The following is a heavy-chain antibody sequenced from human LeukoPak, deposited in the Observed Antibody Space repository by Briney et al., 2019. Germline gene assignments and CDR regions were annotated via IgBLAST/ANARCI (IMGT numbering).Heavy chain of an antibody. J-gene: IGHJ6*03. CDR1: GYTFTSYD. CDR2: MNPNSGNT. V-gene: IGHV1-8*03. Sequence: GASVKVSCKASGYTFTSYDINWVRQATGQGLEWMGWMNPNSGNTGYAQKFQGRVTITRNTSISTAYMELSSLRSEDTAVYYCARGPVLRYSSDYYYYYMDVWGKGTTVTVSS. CDR3: ARGPVLRYSSDYYYYYMDV. D-gene: IGHD3-9*01.